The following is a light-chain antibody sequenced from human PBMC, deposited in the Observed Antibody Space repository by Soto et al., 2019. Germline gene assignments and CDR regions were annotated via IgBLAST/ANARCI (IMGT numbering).Light chain of an antibody. CDR3: QQYNDWSRT. J-gene: IGKJ1*01. Sequence: MAQSPTTLSVSPGERATLSCRASQSVSSNLAWYQQTPGQAPRLLIYGASNRDTGVPARFSGSGSGTEFTLTISSLQPEDFAVYYCQQYNDWSRTFGQGTKVDIK. CDR2: GAS. V-gene: IGKV3-15*01. CDR1: QSVSSN.